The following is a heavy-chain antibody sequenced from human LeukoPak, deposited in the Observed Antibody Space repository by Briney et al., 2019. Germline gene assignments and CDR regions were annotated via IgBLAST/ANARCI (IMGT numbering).Heavy chain of an antibody. Sequence: SETLSLTCTVSGGSISSSSYYWGWIRQPPGKGLEWIGSIYYSGSTYYNPSLKSRVTISVDTSKNQFSLKLSSVTAADTAVYCCARAVVAAAANNWFDPWGQGTLVTVSS. V-gene: IGHV4-39*01. CDR3: ARAVVAAAANNWFDP. J-gene: IGHJ5*02. CDR1: GGSISSSSYY. D-gene: IGHD6-13*01. CDR2: IYYSGST.